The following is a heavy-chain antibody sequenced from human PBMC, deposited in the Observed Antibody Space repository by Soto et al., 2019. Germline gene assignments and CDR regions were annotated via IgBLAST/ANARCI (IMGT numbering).Heavy chain of an antibody. D-gene: IGHD3-10*01. CDR1: GASINSGDYY. Sequence: SETLSLTCTVSGASINSGDYYWSWIRQPPGKGLEWIGHIYYSGSTYYNPFLKSRAGISVDSSKSQVSLKLTSVTAADTAVYLCARILMNYYRLDYWGQGDLVTGYS. J-gene: IGHJ4*02. CDR3: ARILMNYYRLDY. V-gene: IGHV4-30-4*01. CDR2: IYYSGST.